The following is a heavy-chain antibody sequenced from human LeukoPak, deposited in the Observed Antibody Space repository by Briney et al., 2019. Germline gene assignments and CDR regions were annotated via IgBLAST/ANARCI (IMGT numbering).Heavy chain of an antibody. J-gene: IGHJ5*02. D-gene: IGHD2-2*01. CDR1: GYTFTSHY. Sequence: ASVKVSCKASGYTFTSHYMHWVRQAPGQGLEWMGVINANSGSTTYAQKFQGRATMTRDTSTSTVYMELTSLRSEDTAVYYCARDSSSSRSWWFDPWGQGTLVIVSS. CDR3: ARDSSSSRSWWFDP. CDR2: INANSGST. V-gene: IGHV1-46*01.